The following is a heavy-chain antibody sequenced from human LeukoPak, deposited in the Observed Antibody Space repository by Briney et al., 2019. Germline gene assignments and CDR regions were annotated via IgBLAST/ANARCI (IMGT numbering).Heavy chain of an antibody. CDR3: ARSRTYYDILSGSY. V-gene: IGHV1-2*02. CDR1: GYTCTGYY. D-gene: IGHD3-9*01. Sequence: GASVKVSCKASGYTCTGYYMHWVRQAPGQGLEWMGWINPNSGGTNYAQKFQGRVTMTRDTSISTAYMELSRLRSDDTAVYYCARSRTYYDILSGSYRGQGTLVTASS. CDR2: INPNSGGT. J-gene: IGHJ4*02.